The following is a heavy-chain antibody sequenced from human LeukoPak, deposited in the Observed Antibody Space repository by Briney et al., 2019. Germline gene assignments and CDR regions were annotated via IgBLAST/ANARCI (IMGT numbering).Heavy chain of an antibody. CDR3: AKSGSRLLEWLQNPYMDV. J-gene: IGHJ6*03. V-gene: IGHV3-23*01. CDR2: ISGSGGST. CDR1: GFTFSSYA. Sequence: GGSLRLSCAASGFTFSSYAMSWVRQAPGKGLEWVSAISGSGGSTYYADSVKGRFTISRDNSKNTLYLQMNSLRAEDTAVYYCAKSGSRLLEWLQNPYMDVWGKGTTVTVSS. D-gene: IGHD3-3*01.